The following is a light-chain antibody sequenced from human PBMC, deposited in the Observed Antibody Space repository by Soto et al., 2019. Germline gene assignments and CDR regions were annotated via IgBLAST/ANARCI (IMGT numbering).Light chain of an antibody. CDR1: QSVSSSY. Sequence: EIVLTQSPGTLSLSPGERATLSCRASQSVSSSYLAWYQQKPGQAPRLLIYSASSRATGIPDRFSGSGSGPDFTLYIGRLEPEDFAVYYCQQYGSSLLFTFGPGTKVDIK. J-gene: IGKJ3*01. V-gene: IGKV3-20*01. CDR2: SAS. CDR3: QQYGSSLLFT.